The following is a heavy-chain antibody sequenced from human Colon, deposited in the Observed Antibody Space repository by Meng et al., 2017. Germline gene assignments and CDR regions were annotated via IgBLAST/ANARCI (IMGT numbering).Heavy chain of an antibody. CDR1: GGSISSNW. D-gene: IGHD3/OR15-3a*01. V-gene: IGHV4-4*02. Sequence: QVQLQASGPGLVKPSGTLSLTCAVSGGSISSNWWSWVRQPPGKGLEWIGEFFHTGRTNYDPSLKSRVTISVDKSNNQFSLKLTSVTAADTAVYYCARHISILGQRGFDYWGQGTLVTVSS. CDR3: ARHISILGQRGFDY. J-gene: IGHJ4*02. CDR2: FFHTGRT.